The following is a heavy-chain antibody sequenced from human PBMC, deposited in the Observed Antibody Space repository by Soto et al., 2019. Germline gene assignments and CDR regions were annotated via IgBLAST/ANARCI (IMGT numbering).Heavy chain of an antibody. Sequence: GESLKISCKGSGYSFTSYWIGWVRQMPGKGLEWMGIIYPGDSDTRYSPSFQGQVTISADKSISTAYLQWSSLKASDTAMYYCARSGSYMSRVSWKDAFDIWGQGTMVTVSS. D-gene: IGHD3-10*01. CDR2: IYPGDSDT. CDR1: GYSFTSYW. CDR3: ARSGSYMSRVSWKDAFDI. J-gene: IGHJ3*02. V-gene: IGHV5-51*01.